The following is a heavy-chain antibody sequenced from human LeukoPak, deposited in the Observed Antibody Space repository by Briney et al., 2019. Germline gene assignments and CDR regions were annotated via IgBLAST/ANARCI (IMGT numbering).Heavy chain of an antibody. CDR1: GGSISSGGYY. CDR3: ARVRAAAVGGFDY. D-gene: IGHD6-13*01. V-gene: IGHV4-30-2*01. Sequence: SETLSLTCSVSGGSISSGGYYWSWIRQPPGKGLEWIGYIYHSGSTYYNPSLKSRVTISVDRSKNQFSLKLSSVTAADTAVYYCARVRAAAVGGFDYWGQGTLVTVSS. J-gene: IGHJ4*02. CDR2: IYHSGST.